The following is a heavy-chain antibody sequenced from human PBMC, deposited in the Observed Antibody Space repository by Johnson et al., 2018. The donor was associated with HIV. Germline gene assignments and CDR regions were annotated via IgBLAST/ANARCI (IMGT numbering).Heavy chain of an antibody. CDR2: ISSSGSTI. V-gene: IGHV3-11*04. J-gene: IGHJ3*02. CDR1: GFTFSDYY. CDR3: ARGWLFLDAFDI. D-gene: IGHD3-9*01. Sequence: QVQLVESGGGLIQPGGSLRLSCVVSGFTFSDYYMSWIRQAPGKGLEWVSYISSSGSTIYYADSVKGRFTISRDNAKNSLYLQVNSLRAEDTAVYYCARGWLFLDAFDIWGQGTMVTVSS.